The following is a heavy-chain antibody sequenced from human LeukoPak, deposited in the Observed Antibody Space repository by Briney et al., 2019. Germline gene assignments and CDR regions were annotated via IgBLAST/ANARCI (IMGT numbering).Heavy chain of an antibody. Sequence: GGSLTLSCAASGFTFSSYAMSWGRQAPGKGLEWVSAISGSGSSTYYAGSVRGRFTTSRDNSKRTVYLQMNSLRVEDTAVYYCAPLAANIFDYWGQGTLVTASS. CDR1: GFTFSSYA. CDR2: ISGSGSST. CDR3: APLAANIFDY. D-gene: IGHD6-25*01. V-gene: IGHV3-23*01. J-gene: IGHJ4*02.